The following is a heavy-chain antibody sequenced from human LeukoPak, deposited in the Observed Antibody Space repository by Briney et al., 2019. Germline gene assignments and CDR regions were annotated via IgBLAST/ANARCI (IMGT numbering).Heavy chain of an antibody. J-gene: IGHJ4*02. CDR1: GGTFSSYA. CDR3: AVEWELLGYYFDY. Sequence: GSSVKVSCKASGGTFSSYAISWVRQAPGQGLEWMGRIIPIFGTANYAQKFQGRVTITTDDSTTTAYMELSSLRSEDTAVYYCAVEWELLGYYFDYWGQGTLVTVSS. D-gene: IGHD1-26*01. CDR2: IIPIFGTA. V-gene: IGHV1-69*05.